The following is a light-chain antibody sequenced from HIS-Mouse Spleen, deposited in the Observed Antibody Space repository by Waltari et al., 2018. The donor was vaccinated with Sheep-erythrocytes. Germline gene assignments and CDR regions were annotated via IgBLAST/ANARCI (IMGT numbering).Light chain of an antibody. V-gene: IGKV1D-13*01. CDR3: QQFNNYPRT. J-gene: IGKJ1*01. CDR1: QGIGSA. Sequence: AIQLTQSPSSLSASVGDRVTITCRASQGIGSALAWYQQKPEKATKLLIYEASSLESGIPSRFSGSGSGTDFTLTISSLQPEDFATYYCQQFNNYPRTFGQGTKVEIK. CDR2: EAS.